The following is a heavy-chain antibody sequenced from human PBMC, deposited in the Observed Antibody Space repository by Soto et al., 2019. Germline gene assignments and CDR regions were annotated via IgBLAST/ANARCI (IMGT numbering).Heavy chain of an antibody. D-gene: IGHD2-2*01. CDR3: GLYCSSASCKVDY. V-gene: IGHV4-59*08. CDR2: ISYIGSA. J-gene: IGHJ4*02. Sequence: PSETLSLTCTVSGGSISSYYWSWIRQPPGKGLEWIGYISYIGSANYNPSLKSRVTISGNTSKNQFSLKLTSVTAADTAVYFCGLYCSSASCKVDYWGQGTLVTVSS. CDR1: GGSISSYY.